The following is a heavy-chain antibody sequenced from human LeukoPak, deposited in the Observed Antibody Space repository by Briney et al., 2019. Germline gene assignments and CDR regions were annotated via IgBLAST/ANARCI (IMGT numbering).Heavy chain of an antibody. CDR3: ASSGWLRSQPPTLDY. CDR2: INPSGGST. D-gene: IGHD5-12*01. CDR1: GYTFSSYY. V-gene: IGHV1-46*01. J-gene: IGHJ4*02. Sequence: ASVKASCKASGYTFSSYYIHWVRQAPGQGLEWMGIINPSGGSTTYAQKFQGRVTMTRDTSTRTVYMELSSLRSEDTAVYYCASSGWLRSQPPTLDYWGQGTLVTVSS.